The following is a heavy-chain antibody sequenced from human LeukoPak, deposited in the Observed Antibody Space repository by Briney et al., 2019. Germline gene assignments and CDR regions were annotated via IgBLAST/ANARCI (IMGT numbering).Heavy chain of an antibody. J-gene: IGHJ4*02. V-gene: IGHV3-23*01. CDR1: GFTVSRYA. D-gene: IGHD3-10*01. CDR3: AKVRDYYGSGSYRGYFDY. Sequence: GRSLRLSCAASGFTVSRYAMNWIRQAPGKGREWVSSSGSDGRTYYAYSVKGRFTISRDNSKNTLYLQMNSLRAEDTAVYYCAKVRDYYGSGSYRGYFDYWGQGTLVTVSS. CDR2: SGSDGRT.